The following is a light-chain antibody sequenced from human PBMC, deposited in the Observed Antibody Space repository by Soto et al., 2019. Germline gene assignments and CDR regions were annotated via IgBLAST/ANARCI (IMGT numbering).Light chain of an antibody. V-gene: IGLV2-14*01. Sequence: QSVLTQPASVSGSPGQSITISCTGTSTDVGRYNYVSWYQQHPGKAPKLMVYDVSNRPSWVSNRFSGSKSGITASLTISGLQAEDEADYYCTSYTSVSTYDFGTGTKVTVL. CDR3: TSYTSVSTYD. CDR1: STDVGRYNY. J-gene: IGLJ1*01. CDR2: DVS.